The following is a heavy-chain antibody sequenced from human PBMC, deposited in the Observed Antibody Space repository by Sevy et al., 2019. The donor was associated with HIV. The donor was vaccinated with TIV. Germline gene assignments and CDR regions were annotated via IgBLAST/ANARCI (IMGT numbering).Heavy chain of an antibody. CDR3: ARDLVIPATTDYFYYGMDL. CDR2: ISTSSTYI. Sequence: GGSLRLSCAASGFTIRTYNMNWVRQAPGKGLEWVSSISTSSTYIYYADSVKGRFTISRDNAKNSLYLQMSSLRAEDTAVYYRARDLVIPATTDYFYYGMDLWGQGTTVTVSS. CDR1: GFTIRTYN. J-gene: IGHJ6*02. D-gene: IGHD2-15*01. V-gene: IGHV3-21*01.